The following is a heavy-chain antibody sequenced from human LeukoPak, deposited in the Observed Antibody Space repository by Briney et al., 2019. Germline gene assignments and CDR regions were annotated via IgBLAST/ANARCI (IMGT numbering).Heavy chain of an antibody. D-gene: IGHD4-17*01. J-gene: IGHJ6*03. CDR3: ARESADYGDYYYYMDV. Sequence: GGSLRLSCSASGFTFSSYEMNWVRQAPGKGLEWISYITGSGDTIYYADSVKGRFTISRDNAKNSLYLQMNSLRAEDTAVYYCARESADYGDYYYYMDVWGKGTTVTISS. CDR2: ITGSGDTI. CDR1: GFTFSSYE. V-gene: IGHV3-48*03.